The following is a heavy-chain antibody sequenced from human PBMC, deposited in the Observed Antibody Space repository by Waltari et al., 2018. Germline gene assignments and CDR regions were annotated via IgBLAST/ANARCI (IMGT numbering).Heavy chain of an antibody. CDR2: INSNTGDS. CDR1: GYTFTSYY. V-gene: IGHV1-2*02. Sequence: QVQLVQSGPEVKKPGASVRVPCKTSGYTFTSYYLHWVRQAPGQGLEWMAWINSNTGDSQSAQTFQGRVTVTKDTSLTTVYLELSGLRSDDTALYYCARETLPGNKIIDYWGQGTLVTVSS. D-gene: IGHD1-1*01. J-gene: IGHJ4*02. CDR3: ARETLPGNKIIDY.